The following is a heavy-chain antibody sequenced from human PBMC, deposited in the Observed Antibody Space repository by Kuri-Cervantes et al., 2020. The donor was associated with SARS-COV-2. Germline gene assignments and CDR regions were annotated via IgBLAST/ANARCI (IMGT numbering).Heavy chain of an antibody. Sequence: ESLKISCAVYGGSLSGYYWSWTRQPPGKGLEWIGEINHSGSTNYNPSLKSRVTISVDTSKNQFSLKLSSVTAADTAVYYCARDQGGYYMDVWGKGTMVTVSS. V-gene: IGHV4-34*01. CDR2: INHSGST. CDR1: GGSLSGYY. D-gene: IGHD3-16*01. J-gene: IGHJ6*03. CDR3: ARDQGGYYMDV.